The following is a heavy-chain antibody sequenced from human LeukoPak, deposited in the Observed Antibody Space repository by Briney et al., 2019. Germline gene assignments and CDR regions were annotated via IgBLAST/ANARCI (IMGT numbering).Heavy chain of an antibody. D-gene: IGHD3-10*01. Sequence: PGGSLRLSCAASGFTVSSNYMSWIRQPPGKGLEWIGEINHSGSTNYNPSLKSRVTISVDTSKNQFSLKLSSVTAADTAVYYCARGNYYYGSGSYSYWGQGTLVTVSS. CDR2: INHSGST. CDR3: ARGNYYYGSGSYSY. J-gene: IGHJ4*02. V-gene: IGHV4-34*01. CDR1: GFTVSSNY.